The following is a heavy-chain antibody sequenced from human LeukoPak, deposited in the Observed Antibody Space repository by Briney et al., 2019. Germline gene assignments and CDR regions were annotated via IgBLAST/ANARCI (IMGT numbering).Heavy chain of an antibody. CDR2: VHLSGAT. J-gene: IGHJ4*02. V-gene: IGHV4-4*02. CDR1: SGSITTTNW. D-gene: IGHD1-26*01. Sequence: PSETLSLTCAVSSGSITTTNWWSWVRQPPGKGLEWIGEVHLSGATNYNLSLESRVSMSIDKSKNHLSLEVTSVTAADTAIYYCTRESGAFSPFGFWGQGTLVTVSS. CDR3: TRESGAFSPFGF.